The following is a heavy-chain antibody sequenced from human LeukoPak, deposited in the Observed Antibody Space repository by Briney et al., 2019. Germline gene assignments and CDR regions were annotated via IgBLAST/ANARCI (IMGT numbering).Heavy chain of an antibody. D-gene: IGHD6-19*01. Sequence: KPSETLSLTCTASGGSLITYYWNWIRQPAGKGLEWIGRVYTNGGTNYNPSLKSRLTVSVDTSKNQFSLSLSSVTAADTAVYYCASGSDSIGYSGGGILDYWGQGILVTVSS. V-gene: IGHV4-4*07. CDR1: GGSLITYY. J-gene: IGHJ4*02. CDR3: ASGSDSIGYSGGGILDY. CDR2: VYTNGGT.